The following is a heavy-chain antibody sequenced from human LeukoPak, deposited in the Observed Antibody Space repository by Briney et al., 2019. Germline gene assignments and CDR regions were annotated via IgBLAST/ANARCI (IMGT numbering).Heavy chain of an antibody. Sequence: PGGSLRLSCGASGFTFSTYTMNWVRQAPGKGLEWVSSISSTSSTIHYADSVKGRFTISRDNAKNSLYLQMNSLRDEDTAVYYCVRDPDALDFWGQGTPVTVSS. CDR2: ISSTSSTI. J-gene: IGHJ4*02. CDR1: GFTFSTYT. V-gene: IGHV3-48*02. CDR3: VRDPDALDF.